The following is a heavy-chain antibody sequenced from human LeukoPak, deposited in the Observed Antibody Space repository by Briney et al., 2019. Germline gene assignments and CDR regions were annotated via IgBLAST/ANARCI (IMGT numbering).Heavy chain of an antibody. CDR1: GGTFSSYA. J-gene: IGHJ4*02. D-gene: IGHD3-3*01. Sequence: SVKVSCKASGGTFSSYAISWVRQAPGQGLEWVGGIIPIFGTANYAQKFQGRVTITTDESTSTAYMELSSLRSEDTAVYYCATLIDFWSGYYHDYWGQGTLVTVSS. CDR3: ATLIDFWSGYYHDY. V-gene: IGHV1-69*05. CDR2: IIPIFGTA.